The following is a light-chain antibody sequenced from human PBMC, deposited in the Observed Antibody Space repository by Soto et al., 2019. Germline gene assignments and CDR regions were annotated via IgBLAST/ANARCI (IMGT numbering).Light chain of an antibody. V-gene: IGKV2-24*01. Sequence: DIVLTQTPLSSPVTLGQPSSFSCRSSRSLLHSDGNTYLSWLHQRPGQHPXLLIYQISKRLSGVPDRFSGSGAGTSFTLKISSVEAQDVGIYFCMQSLQLRTFGQGKRWIS. CDR3: MQSLQLRT. J-gene: IGKJ1*01. CDR1: RSLLHSDGNTY. CDR2: QIS.